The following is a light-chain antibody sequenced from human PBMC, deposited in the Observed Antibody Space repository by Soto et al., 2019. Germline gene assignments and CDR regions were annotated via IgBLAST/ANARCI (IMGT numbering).Light chain of an antibody. J-gene: IGKJ4*01. Sequence: EIVLTQSPATLSLSPGERATLSCRASQSVSTYLAWYQQKPGQAPRLLIYDVSNRATGIPARFSGSGSGTDFTLTISSLEPEDFAVYYCQQRSNWLFSFGGGTKVEIK. CDR3: QQRSNWLFS. CDR1: QSVSTY. CDR2: DVS. V-gene: IGKV3-11*01.